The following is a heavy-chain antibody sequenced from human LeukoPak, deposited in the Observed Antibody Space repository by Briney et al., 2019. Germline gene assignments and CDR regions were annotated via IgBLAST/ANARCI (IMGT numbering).Heavy chain of an antibody. D-gene: IGHD6-6*01. J-gene: IGHJ4*02. V-gene: IGHV1-46*01. Sequence: ASVKVSCKASGYTFTSYYMHWVRQAPGQGLEWMGIINPSGGSTSYAQKFQGRVTMTRDTSTSTVYMELSSLRSEDTAVHYCARDRAEYSSSSHHPHYWGQGTLVTVSS. CDR3: ARDRAEYSSSSHHPHY. CDR2: INPSGGST. CDR1: GYTFTSYY.